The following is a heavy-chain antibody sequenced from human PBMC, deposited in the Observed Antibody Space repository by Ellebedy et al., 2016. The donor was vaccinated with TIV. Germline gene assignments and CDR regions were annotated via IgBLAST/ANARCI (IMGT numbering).Heavy chain of an antibody. CDR2: IYTSGST. D-gene: IGHD3-10*01. V-gene: IGHV4-4*07. J-gene: IGHJ5*02. CDR3: AREGSGYTYYYGSGRNSAGHNWFDP. CDR1: GGSISSYY. Sequence: MPSETLSLTCTVSGGSISSYYWSWIRQPPGKGLEWIGRIYTSGSTNYNPSLKSRVTISVDTSKNQFSLKLSSVTAADTAVYYCAREGSGYTYYYGSGRNSAGHNWFDPWGQGTLVTVSS.